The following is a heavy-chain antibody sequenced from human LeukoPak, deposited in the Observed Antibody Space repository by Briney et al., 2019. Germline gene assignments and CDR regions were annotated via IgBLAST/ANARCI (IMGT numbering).Heavy chain of an antibody. J-gene: IGHJ4*02. CDR3: ARAPTPSSSWLNY. CDR1: GFTVSNNY. Sequence: PGGSLRLSCEASGFTVSNNYMNWLRQAPGKGLEWVSLIYSGGTTNYADSVKGRFTISRDNSKNTLYLQMNSLRAEDTAVYYCARAPTPSSSWLNYWGQGTLVTVSS. V-gene: IGHV3-53*05. D-gene: IGHD6-13*01. CDR2: IYSGGTT.